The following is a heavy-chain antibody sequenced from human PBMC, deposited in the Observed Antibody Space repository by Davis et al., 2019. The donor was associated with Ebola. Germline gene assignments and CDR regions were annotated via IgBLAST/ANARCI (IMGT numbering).Heavy chain of an antibody. CDR3: ARTIRDGVAVAGRDYYYYYGMDV. J-gene: IGHJ6*02. CDR2: IYLGDSDT. CDR1: GYSFTSYW. V-gene: IGHV5-51*01. D-gene: IGHD6-19*01. Sequence: GGSLRLSCKGSGYSFTSYWIGWVRQMPGKGLEWMGIIYLGDSDTRYSPSFQGQVTISADKSISTAYLQWSSLKASDTAMYYCARTIRDGVAVAGRDYYYYYGMDVWGQGTTVTVSS.